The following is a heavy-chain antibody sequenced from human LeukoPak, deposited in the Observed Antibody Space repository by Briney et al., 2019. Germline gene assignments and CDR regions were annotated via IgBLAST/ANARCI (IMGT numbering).Heavy chain of an antibody. D-gene: IGHD3-16*02. CDR2: MNSDGSTT. V-gene: IGHV3-74*01. CDR1: GFTFSSYW. Sequence: PGGSLRISCAASGFTFSSYWMHWVRQAPGKGLVWLSRMNSDGSTTNYADSVKGRFTISRDNARNTLYLQMNSLRVEDTAMYFCARDYDYFWGGYRYPFDYWGQGTLVTVSS. CDR3: ARDYDYFWGGYRYPFDY. J-gene: IGHJ4*02.